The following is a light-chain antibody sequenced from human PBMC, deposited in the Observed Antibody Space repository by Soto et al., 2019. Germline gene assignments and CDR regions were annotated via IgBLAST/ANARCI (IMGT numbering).Light chain of an antibody. J-gene: IGKJ4*01. CDR1: QSVSSSY. Sequence: EIVLTQSPGTLSLSPGERATLSCRASQSVSSSYLAWYQQKPGQAPRLLIYGASSRATGIPDRFSGSGSGTDFTLTISRLEPEDSAVYYCHQYDNSPLTFGGGSKVEIK. CDR2: GAS. CDR3: HQYDNSPLT. V-gene: IGKV3-20*01.